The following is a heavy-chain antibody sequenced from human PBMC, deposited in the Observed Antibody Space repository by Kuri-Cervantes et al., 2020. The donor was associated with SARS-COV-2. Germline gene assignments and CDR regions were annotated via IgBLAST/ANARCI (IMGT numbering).Heavy chain of an antibody. CDR3: ATTGYSSGWYNFDY. J-gene: IGHJ4*02. Sequence: LSLTCAASGFTFSSYAMHWVRQAPGKGLEWVAVISYDGSNKYYADSVKGRFTISRDNAKNSLYLLMNTLRAEDTAVYYCATTGYSSGWYNFDYWGQGTLVTVSS. CDR2: ISYDGSNK. D-gene: IGHD6-19*01. V-gene: IGHV3-30-3*01. CDR1: GFTFSSYA.